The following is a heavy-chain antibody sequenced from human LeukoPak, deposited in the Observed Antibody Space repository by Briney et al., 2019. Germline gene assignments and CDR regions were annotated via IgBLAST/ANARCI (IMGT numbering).Heavy chain of an antibody. CDR3: AREGYYGSAALYS. CDR1: GFTFSSYA. CDR2: ISYDGSNK. D-gene: IGHD3-10*01. J-gene: IGHJ5*01. Sequence: GGSLRLSCAASGFTFSSYAMHWVRQAPGKGLEWVAVISYDGSNKYYADSVKGRFTISRDNSKNTLYLQMNSLRAEDTAVYYCAREGYYGSAALYSWGHGTLVTVSS. V-gene: IGHV3-30-3*01.